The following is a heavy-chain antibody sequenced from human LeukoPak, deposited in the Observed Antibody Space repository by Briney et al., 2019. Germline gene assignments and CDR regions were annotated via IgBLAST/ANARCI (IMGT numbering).Heavy chain of an antibody. CDR2: IYTSGST. D-gene: IGHD3-10*01. Sequence: PSETLSLTCTVSGGSISSYYWSWIRQPAGKGLEWIGRIYTSGSTNYNPSLKSRVTMSVDTSKNQFSLKLSSMTAADTAVYYCARDPTPLWFGEQANAFDIWGQGTMVTVSS. CDR3: ARDPTPLWFGEQANAFDI. V-gene: IGHV4-4*07. CDR1: GGSISSYY. J-gene: IGHJ3*02.